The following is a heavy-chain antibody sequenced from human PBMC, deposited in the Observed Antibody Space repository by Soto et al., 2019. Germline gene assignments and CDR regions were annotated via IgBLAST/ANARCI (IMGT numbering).Heavy chain of an antibody. Sequence: EVQLVESGGGLVQPGGSLRLSCAASGFTFSSYAMHWVRQAPGKGLEYVSAINSNGASTYYANSVQGRFTISRDNSKNTLYLQMGSRRAEDMAVYYCARDLYDYGDYGGPFDSWGQGTLVSVSS. J-gene: IGHJ4*02. V-gene: IGHV3-64*01. D-gene: IGHD4-17*01. CDR1: GFTFSSYA. CDR2: INSNGAST. CDR3: ARDLYDYGDYGGPFDS.